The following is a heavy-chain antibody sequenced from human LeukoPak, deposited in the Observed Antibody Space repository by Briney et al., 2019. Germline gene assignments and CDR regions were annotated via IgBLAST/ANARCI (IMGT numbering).Heavy chain of an antibody. J-gene: IGHJ4*02. CDR1: PVTFSGYA. CDR3: ANAQIKSQSVGGMGY. Sequence: GGSLRLSCAASPVTFSGYAMSWVRQAPGKGLEWVSTGTGGGGSTYYADSVKGRFTISRDNSENTLYLQMSRLRADDTAVQYCANAQIKSQSVGGMGYWGQGTLVTVSS. D-gene: IGHD3-16*01. V-gene: IGHV3-23*01. CDR2: GTGGGGST.